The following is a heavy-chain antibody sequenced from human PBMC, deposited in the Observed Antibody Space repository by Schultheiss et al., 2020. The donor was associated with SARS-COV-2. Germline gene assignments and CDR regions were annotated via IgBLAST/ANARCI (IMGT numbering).Heavy chain of an antibody. CDR2: IKEDGSEK. CDR3: ASGRVTIFGVENTYGMDV. D-gene: IGHD3-3*01. J-gene: IGHJ6*02. V-gene: IGHV3-7*01. CDR1: GFTFSSYW. Sequence: GGSLRLSCSASGFTFSSYWMSWVRQAPGQGLEWVANIKEDGSEKYYVDSVKGRFTISRDNAKNSLYLQMNSLRAEDTAVYYCASGRVTIFGVENTYGMDVWGQGTTVTVSS.